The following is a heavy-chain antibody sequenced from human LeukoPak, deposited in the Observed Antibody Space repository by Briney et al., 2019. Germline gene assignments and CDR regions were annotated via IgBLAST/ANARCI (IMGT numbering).Heavy chain of an antibody. CDR3: AGESGITYSGFDC. CDR2: INPNSGDT. V-gene: IGHV1-2*02. J-gene: IGHJ4*02. Sequence: ASVKVSCKASGYTFTGYYMHWVRQAPGQGLEWMGWINPNSGDTNYAQKFQGRVTMTRDTSISTAYLELSRLRSDDTAVYYCAGESGITYSGFDCWGQGTLVTVSS. D-gene: IGHD5-12*01. CDR1: GYTFTGYY.